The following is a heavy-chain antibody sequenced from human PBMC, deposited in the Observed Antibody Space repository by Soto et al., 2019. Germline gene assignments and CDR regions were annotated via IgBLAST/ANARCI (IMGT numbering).Heavy chain of an antibody. CDR2: IYYSGST. D-gene: IGHD4-17*01. CDR3: ARHATTVVVWFDP. CDR1: GGSISSYY. V-gene: IGHV4-59*05. Sequence: SSETLSLTCTVSGGSISSYYWSWIRQPPGKGLEWIGSIYYSGSTYYNPSHKSRVTISVDTSKNQFSLKLSSVTAADTAVYYCARHATTVVVWFDPWGQGTLVTVSS. J-gene: IGHJ5*02.